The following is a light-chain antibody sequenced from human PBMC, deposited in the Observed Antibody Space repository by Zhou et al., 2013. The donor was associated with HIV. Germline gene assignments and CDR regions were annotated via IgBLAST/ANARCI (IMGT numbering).Light chain of an antibody. V-gene: IGKV3-20*01. CDR1: QSVSSNY. J-gene: IGKJ1*01. CDR2: GAS. Sequence: EIVLTQSPGTLSLSPGERATLSCRASQSVSSNYLAWYQQRPGQAPRLLIYGASIRATAIPDRFSGSGSGTDFALTISRLEPEDFATYYCQQYDTYPWTFGQGTKVEIK. CDR3: QQYDTYPWT.